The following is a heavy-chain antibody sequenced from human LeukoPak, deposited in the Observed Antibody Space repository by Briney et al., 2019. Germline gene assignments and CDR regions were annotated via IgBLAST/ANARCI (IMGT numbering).Heavy chain of an antibody. D-gene: IGHD6-13*01. V-gene: IGHV3-64D*09. J-gene: IGHJ4*02. CDR3: ARSWQQLVFYFDY. CDR2: ISSNGGST. CDR1: GFTFSSYA. Sequence: GGSLRLSCSASGFTFSSYAMHWVRQAPGKGLEYVSAISSNGGSTYYADSVRGRFTISRDNSKNTLYLQMSSLRAEDTAVYYCARSWQQLVFYFDYGGQGTLVTVSS.